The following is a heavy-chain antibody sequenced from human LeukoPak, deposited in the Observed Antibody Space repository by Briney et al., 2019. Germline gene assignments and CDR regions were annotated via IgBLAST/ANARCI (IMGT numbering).Heavy chain of an antibody. D-gene: IGHD6-19*01. CDR3: ATADVAVAGTPDY. J-gene: IGHJ4*02. CDR1: GGTFSSYA. V-gene: IGHV1-3*01. CDR2: INAGNGNT. Sequence: GASVKVSCKASGGTFSSYAISWVRQAPGQRLEWMGWINAGNGNTKYSQKFQGRVTITRDTSASTAYMELSSLRSEDTAVYYCATADVAVAGTPDYWGQGTLVTVSS.